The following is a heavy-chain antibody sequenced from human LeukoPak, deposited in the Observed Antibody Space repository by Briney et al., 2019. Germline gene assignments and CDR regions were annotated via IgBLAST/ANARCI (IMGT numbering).Heavy chain of an antibody. D-gene: IGHD6-19*01. J-gene: IGHJ6*02. V-gene: IGHV4-59*01. CDR3: ARGSGSGWPPSYYYGMDV. CDR1: GGSISSYY. Sequence: SETLSLTCTVSGGSISSYYWSWIRQPPGKGLEWIGYIYYSGSTNYNPSLKSRVTISVDTSKNQFSLKVSSVTAADTAVYYCARGSGSGWPPSYYYGMDVWGQGTTVTVSS. CDR2: IYYSGST.